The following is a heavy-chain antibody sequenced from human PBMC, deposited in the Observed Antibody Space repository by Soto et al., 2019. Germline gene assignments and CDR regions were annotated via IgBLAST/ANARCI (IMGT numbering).Heavy chain of an antibody. CDR2: ISSSGDST. V-gene: IGHV3-23*01. CDR1: GFTFGSYA. CDR3: AKSDTALSYGLDP. Sequence: SLRLSCAASGFTFGSYAMIWVRQAPGKGLGWVSTISSSGDSTYYADSVKGRFTVSRDNSMNTLYMQMNSLRAEDTAVYYCAKSDTALSYGLDPWGQGTLVTVSS. J-gene: IGHJ5*02. D-gene: IGHD5-18*01.